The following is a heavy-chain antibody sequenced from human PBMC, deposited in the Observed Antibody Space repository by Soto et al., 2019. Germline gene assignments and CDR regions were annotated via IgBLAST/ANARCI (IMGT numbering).Heavy chain of an antibody. CDR1: GFTFSSYA. CDR3: ARDGLGSWFDP. Sequence: GGSLRLSCAASGFTFSSYAMHWVRQAPGKGLEYVSAISSNGGSTYYANSVKGRFTISRDNSKNTLYLQMGSLRAEDMAVYYCARDGLGSWFDPWGQGTLVTVSS. V-gene: IGHV3-64*01. CDR2: ISSNGGST. J-gene: IGHJ5*02.